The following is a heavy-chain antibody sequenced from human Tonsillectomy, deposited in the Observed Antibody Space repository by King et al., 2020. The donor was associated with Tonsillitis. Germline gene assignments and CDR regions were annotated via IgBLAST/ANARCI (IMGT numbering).Heavy chain of an antibody. D-gene: IGHD2-15*01. CDR1: GFSLNTRGMC. CDR3: ARTIKMLVVAGAYMDV. Sequence: TLKESGPALVKPTQTLTLTCTFSGFSLNTRGMCVSWIRQPPGKALEWLARIDWDDATYYSTSLKTRLTISKDTSRNQVVLTMTNMDPVDTATYYCARTIKMLVVAGAYMDVWGEGTSVTVSS. CDR2: IDWDDAT. J-gene: IGHJ6*03. V-gene: IGHV2-70*11.